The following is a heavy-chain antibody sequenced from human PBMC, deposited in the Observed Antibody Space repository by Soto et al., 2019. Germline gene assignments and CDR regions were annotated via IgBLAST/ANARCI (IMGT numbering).Heavy chain of an antibody. J-gene: IGHJ6*02. D-gene: IGHD5-18*01. CDR1: GFTFNIYW. V-gene: IGHV3-74*01. Sequence: EVQVVESGGGLIQPGGSLRLSCVASGFTFNIYWMHWVRQAPGKGLVWVSRIKFDESTTSYADSVKGRFTISRDNAKNTIFLKMNSLRADDTGVYYCARGIRNYYGVDVWGQGTTVTVSS. CDR2: IKFDESTT. CDR3: ARGIRNYYGVDV.